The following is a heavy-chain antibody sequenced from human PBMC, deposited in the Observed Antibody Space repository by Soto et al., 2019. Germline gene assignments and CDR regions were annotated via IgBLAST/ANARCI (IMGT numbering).Heavy chain of an antibody. CDR3: ATHSSSWLRGLAY. CDR2: IYYSGST. Sequence: SETLSLTCSVSGGSISSYYWSWIRQPPGKGLEWIGYIYYSGSTNYNPSLKSRVTISVDTSKNQFSLKLSSVTAADTAVYYCATHSSSWLRGLAYWGQGTLVTVS. V-gene: IGHV4-59*01. J-gene: IGHJ4*02. D-gene: IGHD6-13*01. CDR1: GGSISSYY.